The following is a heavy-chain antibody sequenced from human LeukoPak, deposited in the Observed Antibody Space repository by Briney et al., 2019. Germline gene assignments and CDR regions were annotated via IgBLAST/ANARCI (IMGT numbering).Heavy chain of an antibody. Sequence: GSLSLSCAASGFTFSDSWMSWVRQAPGKGLEWVANMNQDGSEKDYVDSVKGRFTFSRDNARKSLYLQMGSLRAEDTAVYYCATYTHWVAGDVWGQGTTVTVSS. CDR1: GFTFSDSW. D-gene: IGHD3-16*01. CDR3: ATYTHWVAGDV. V-gene: IGHV3-7*01. CDR2: MNQDGSEK. J-gene: IGHJ6*02.